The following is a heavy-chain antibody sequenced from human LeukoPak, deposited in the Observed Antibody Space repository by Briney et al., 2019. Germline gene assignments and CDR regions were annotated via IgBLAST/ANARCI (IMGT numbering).Heavy chain of an antibody. D-gene: IGHD3-3*01. CDR1: GFTFSSYS. CDR2: LRSTVHGGPA. V-gene: IGHV3-49*03. J-gene: IGHJ4*02. Sequence: GGSLRLSCAASGFTFSSYSMYWFRQAPGQGLEWVGFLRSTVHGGPAEYAASVEGRFIISRDDSKSIAYLQMNSLKTEDAAVYYCTRAGGYDFWIDYWGQGTLVTVSS. CDR3: TRAGGYDFWIDY.